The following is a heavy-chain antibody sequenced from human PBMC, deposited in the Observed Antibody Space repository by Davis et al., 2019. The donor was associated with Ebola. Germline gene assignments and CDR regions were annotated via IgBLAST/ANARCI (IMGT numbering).Heavy chain of an antibody. D-gene: IGHD2-8*01. CDR3: ATQYGNGWFDP. Sequence: SETLSLTCTVSGYSISSGSYYWSWIRQPPGKGLEWIGYIYYSGSTNYNPSLKSRVTISVDTSKNQFSLKLSSVTAADTAVYYCATQYGNGWFDPWGQGTLVTVSS. CDR2: IYYSGST. V-gene: IGHV4-61*01. CDR1: GYSISSGSYY. J-gene: IGHJ5*02.